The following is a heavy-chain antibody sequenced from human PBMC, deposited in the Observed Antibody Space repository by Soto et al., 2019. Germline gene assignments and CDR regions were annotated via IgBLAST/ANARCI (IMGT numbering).Heavy chain of an antibody. J-gene: IGHJ4*02. CDR2: ISGSGGST. V-gene: IGHV3-23*01. D-gene: IGHD6-13*01. CDR3: AKLRYSSSWYGPYYFDY. Sequence: GGSLRLSCAASGFTFSSYAMSWVRQAPGKGLEWVSAISGSGGSTYYADSVKGRFTISRDNSKNTLYLQMNSLRAEDTAVYYCAKLRYSSSWYGPYYFDYWGQGTLVTVSS. CDR1: GFTFSSYA.